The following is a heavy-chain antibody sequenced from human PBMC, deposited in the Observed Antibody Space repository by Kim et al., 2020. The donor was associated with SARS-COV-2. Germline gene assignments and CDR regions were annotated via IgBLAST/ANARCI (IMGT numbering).Heavy chain of an antibody. Sequence: GRTNSNPSLQSRVTMSVDTSNNQVSLTLSSVTAADTAVYYCARGRWELPYWGQGTLVTVSS. CDR3: ARGRWELPY. D-gene: IGHD1-26*01. V-gene: IGHV4-59*09. CDR2: GRT. J-gene: IGHJ4*02.